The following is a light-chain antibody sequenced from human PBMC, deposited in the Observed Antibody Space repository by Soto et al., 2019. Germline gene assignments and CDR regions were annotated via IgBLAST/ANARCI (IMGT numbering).Light chain of an antibody. J-gene: IGLJ1*01. CDR1: SGDIGDYNY. CDR2: DVS. Sequence: QCALTQPAYVSGSPGQWITISCVGTSGDIGDYNYVSWYQQHPGKVPKVIIYDVSNRPSGVSYRFSGTKSGNTASLTVSGLQAEDEADYYCCSYTRSGTLIFGTGTKVTVL. V-gene: IGLV2-14*01. CDR3: CSYTRSGTLI.